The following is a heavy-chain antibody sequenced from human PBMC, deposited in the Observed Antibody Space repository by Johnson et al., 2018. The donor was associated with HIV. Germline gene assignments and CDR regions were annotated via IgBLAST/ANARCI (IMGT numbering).Heavy chain of an antibody. CDR3: AKDLSAVGATDAFDI. D-gene: IGHD1-26*01. CDR1: GFTFDDYA. CDR2: ISWNSGSI. J-gene: IGHJ3*02. V-gene: IGHV3-9*01. Sequence: VQLVESGGGLVQPGRSLRLSCAASGFTFDDYAMHWVRQAPGKGLEWVSGISWNSGSIGYADSVKGRFPISRDNAKNSLYLQMNSLRAEDTALYYCAKDLSAVGATDAFDIWGQGTMVTVSS.